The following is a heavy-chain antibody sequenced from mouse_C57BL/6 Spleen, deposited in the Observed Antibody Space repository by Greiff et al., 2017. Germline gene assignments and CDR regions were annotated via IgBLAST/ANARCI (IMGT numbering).Heavy chain of an antibody. V-gene: IGHV1-15*01. CDR1: GYTFTDYE. CDR3: TRRRKIYDGYYPFAY. J-gene: IGHJ3*01. D-gene: IGHD2-3*01. Sequence: VQLQESGAELVRPGASVTLSCKASGYTFTDYEMHWVKQTPVHGLEWIGAIDPETGGTAYNQKFKGKAILTADKSSSTAYMELRSLTSEESAVYYCTRRRKIYDGYYPFAYWGQGTLVTVSA. CDR2: IDPETGGT.